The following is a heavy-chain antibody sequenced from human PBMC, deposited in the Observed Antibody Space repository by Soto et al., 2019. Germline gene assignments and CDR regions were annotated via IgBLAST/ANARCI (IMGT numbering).Heavy chain of an antibody. CDR2: IYSVGST. V-gene: IGHV3-66*01. CDR1: GFTVSSNY. Sequence: PGGSLRLSCAASGFTVSSNYMSWVRQAPGKGLEWISIIYSVGSTYYADSVKGRFTISRDHSKNTLYLQMNSLRVEDTAVYYCVKNAWYYVFDFWGQGTMVTVSS. J-gene: IGHJ3*01. D-gene: IGHD6-13*01. CDR3: VKNAWYYVFDF.